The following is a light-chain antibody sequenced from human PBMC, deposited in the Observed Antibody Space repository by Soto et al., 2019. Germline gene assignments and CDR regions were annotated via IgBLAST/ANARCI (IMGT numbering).Light chain of an antibody. CDR3: QQYHRYPLT. CDR1: QSVSSW. CDR2: KAS. Sequence: DIQMTQSPSTLSASVGDRVTITCRASQSVSSWLAWYQQKPGKAPKLLIYKASSLESGVPSRFSGIGSGTEFTLTLSGLQPNYFATYYCQQYHRYPLTFGGGTKVEIK. V-gene: IGKV1-5*03. J-gene: IGKJ4*01.